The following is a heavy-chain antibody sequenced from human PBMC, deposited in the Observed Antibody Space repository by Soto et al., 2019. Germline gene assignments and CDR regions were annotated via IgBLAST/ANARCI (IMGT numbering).Heavy chain of an antibody. CDR2: IWYDGSNK. D-gene: IGHD5-18*01. CDR3: AREDTAMGDAFDI. CDR1: GFTFSSYG. J-gene: IGHJ3*02. V-gene: IGHV3-33*01. Sequence: QVQLVESGGGVVQPGRSLRLSCAASGFTFSSYGMHWVRQAPGKGLEWVAVIWYDGSNKYYADSMKGRFTISRDNSKNTLYLQMNSLRAEDTAVYYCAREDTAMGDAFDIWGQGTMVTVSS.